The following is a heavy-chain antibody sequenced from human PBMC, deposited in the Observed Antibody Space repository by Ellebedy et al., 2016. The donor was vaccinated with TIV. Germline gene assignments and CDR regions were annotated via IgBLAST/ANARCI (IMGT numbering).Heavy chain of an antibody. Sequence: MPSETLSLTCTVSGGSISSGGYYWSWIRQHPGKGLEWIGYIYYSGSTYYNPSLKSRVTISVDTSKNQFSLKLSSVTAADTAVYYCARAGGGDYPLGLWGQGTMVTVSS. CDR1: GGSISSGGYY. J-gene: IGHJ3*01. D-gene: IGHD4-17*01. V-gene: IGHV4-31*03. CDR3: ARAGGGDYPLGL. CDR2: IYYSGST.